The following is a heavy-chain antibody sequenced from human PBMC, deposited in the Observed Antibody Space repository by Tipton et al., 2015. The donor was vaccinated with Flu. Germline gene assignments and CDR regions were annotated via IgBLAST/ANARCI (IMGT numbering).Heavy chain of an antibody. CDR3: ARQERGGWFLDY. V-gene: IGHV4-38-2*01. Sequence: TLSLTCAVSGYSISSGYYWGWIRQPPGKGLEWIGSIYHSGSTYYNPSLKSRVTISVDTSKNQFSLKLSSVTAADTAVYYCARQERGGWFLDYWGQGTLVTVSS. CDR2: IYHSGST. D-gene: IGHD6-19*01. CDR1: GYSISSGYY. J-gene: IGHJ4*02.